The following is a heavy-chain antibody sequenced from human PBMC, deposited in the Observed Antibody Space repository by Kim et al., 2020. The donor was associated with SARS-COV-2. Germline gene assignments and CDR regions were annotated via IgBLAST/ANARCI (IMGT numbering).Heavy chain of an antibody. J-gene: IGHJ4*02. CDR3: AREYNDIYTGPDY. CDR1: GFTFNTYS. D-gene: IGHD3-9*01. Sequence: GGSLRLSCVASGFTFNTYSINWVRQAPGRGLEWVAAICNDGNNKYYADSVRGRFTISRDNAKNSLYLQMNSLRAEDTAVYYCAREYNDIYTGPDYWGQGTLVTVSS. CDR2: ICNDGNNK. V-gene: IGHV3-33*08.